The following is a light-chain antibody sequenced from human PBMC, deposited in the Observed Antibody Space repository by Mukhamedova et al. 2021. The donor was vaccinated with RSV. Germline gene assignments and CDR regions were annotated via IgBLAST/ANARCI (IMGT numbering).Light chain of an antibody. Sequence: GTSSDVGGYNYVSWYQQHPGKAPKLMIYEVSNRPSGVSNRFSGSKSGNTASLTISGLQAEDEADYYCSSYTSSSTLVFGTGPKVTV. J-gene: IGLJ1*01. CDR2: EVS. V-gene: IGLV2-14*01. CDR1: SSDVGGYNY. CDR3: SSYTSSSTLV.